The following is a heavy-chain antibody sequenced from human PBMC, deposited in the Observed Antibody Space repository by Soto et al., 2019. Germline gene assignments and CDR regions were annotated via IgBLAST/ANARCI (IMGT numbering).Heavy chain of an antibody. Sequence: QLQLQESGPGLVKPSETLSLTCTVSGDSISSRSYYWGWIRQPPGKGLEWIGSIYYSGNTYYNPSLKSRVTISVDTSKNQFSLTLSSVTAADTAVYYCARLPRNLATSVAVPPFDYWGQGTLVTVSS. CDR1: GDSISSRSYY. D-gene: IGHD1-1*01. CDR3: ARLPRNLATSVAVPPFDY. CDR2: IYYSGNT. V-gene: IGHV4-39*01. J-gene: IGHJ4*02.